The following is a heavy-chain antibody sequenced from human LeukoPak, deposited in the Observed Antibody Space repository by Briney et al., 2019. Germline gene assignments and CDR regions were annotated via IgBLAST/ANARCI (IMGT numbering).Heavy chain of an antibody. D-gene: IGHD5-12*01. CDR3: ARDRAVATIGGVDY. Sequence: GASVKVPCKASGYTFTDYYMHWVRQAPGQGLEWMGWIKPNSGGTNYAQKFQGRVTMTRDTSISTAYMELSSLRSDDTAVYYCARDRAVATIGGVDYWGQGTLVTVSS. J-gene: IGHJ4*02. CDR1: GYTFTDYY. CDR2: IKPNSGGT. V-gene: IGHV1-2*02.